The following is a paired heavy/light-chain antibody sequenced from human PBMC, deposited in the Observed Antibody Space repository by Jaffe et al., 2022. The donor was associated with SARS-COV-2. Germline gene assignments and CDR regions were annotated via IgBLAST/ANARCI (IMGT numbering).Heavy chain of an antibody. Sequence: QLQLQESGPGLVKPSETLSLTCTVSGGSISSNSHYWGWIRQPPGKGLEWIGNIYYSGSTYYNPSLKSRVTISVDTSKNQFSLKLNSVTAADTAVYYCATTYGPYYYYYTMDVWGQGATVTVSS. CDR2: IYYSGST. CDR3: ATTYGPYYYYYTMDV. D-gene: IGHD4-17*01. V-gene: IGHV4-39*01. J-gene: IGHJ6*02. CDR1: GGSISSNSHY.
Light chain of an antibody. CDR1: SSNIGSNT. J-gene: IGLJ1*01. CDR3: ATWDDSLYAYV. CDR2: SDN. Sequence: QSVLTQPPSASGTPGQRVTISCSGSSSNIGSNTVNWYHHLPGTAPKLLIYSDNQRPSGVPDRFSGSKSGTSASLAISGLQSEDEADYYCATWDDSLYAYVFGTGTKVTVL. V-gene: IGLV1-44*01.